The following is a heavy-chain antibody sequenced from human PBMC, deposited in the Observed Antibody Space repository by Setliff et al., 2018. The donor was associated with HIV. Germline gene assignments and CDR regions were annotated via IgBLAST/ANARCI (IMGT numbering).Heavy chain of an antibody. CDR2: INNDGSRT. D-gene: IGHD3-10*01. CDR1: GFTFSSYW. J-gene: IGHJ4*02. CDR3: VTDIESRPYYNLDY. Sequence: GSLRLSCAASGFTFSSYWMHWVRQAPGKGLVWVSCINNDGSRTMYADSVRGRLTISRDNAKNTLYLQMNSLRSEDTAVYYCVTDIESRPYYNLDYWGQGTLVTVSS. V-gene: IGHV3-74*03.